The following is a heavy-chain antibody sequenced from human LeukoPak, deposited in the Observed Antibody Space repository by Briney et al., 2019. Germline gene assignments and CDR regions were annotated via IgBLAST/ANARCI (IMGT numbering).Heavy chain of an antibody. CDR2: MNPNSGNT. Sequence: GASLKLSCKASGYTFTSYDINWVRQATGQGLEWMGWMNPNSGNTGYAQKFQGRVTITRNTSISTAYMELSSLRSEDTAVYYCARGDTWIQSYRYYGMDVWGQGTTVTVSS. V-gene: IGHV1-8*01. J-gene: IGHJ6*01. CDR3: ARGDTWIQSYRYYGMDV. CDR1: GYTFTSYD. D-gene: IGHD5-18*01.